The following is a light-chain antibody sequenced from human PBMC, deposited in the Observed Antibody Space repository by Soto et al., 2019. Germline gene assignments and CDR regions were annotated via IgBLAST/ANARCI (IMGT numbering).Light chain of an antibody. V-gene: IGKV1-9*01. Sequence: IQLTQSPSSLSAFVGDRVTITCRASQDISSYLAWYQQNPGKAPKLLIYGASTLEGGVPFRFSGSGSGTDFTLTISSLQPEDFATCYCQQLNTYPLTVGQGTRLEIK. CDR2: GAS. J-gene: IGKJ5*01. CDR1: QDISSY. CDR3: QQLNTYPLT.